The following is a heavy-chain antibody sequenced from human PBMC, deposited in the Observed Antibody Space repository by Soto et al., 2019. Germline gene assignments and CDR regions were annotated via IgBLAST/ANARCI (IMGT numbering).Heavy chain of an antibody. V-gene: IGHV3-23*01. CDR2: VSIGGST. Sequence: DVQLLESGGGLVQPEGSLGLSFAASGFTFSSYAMGWVRQGPGKGLEWVAVVSIGGSTHYADSVRGRFTISRDNSKNTLSLQMNSLTAEDTAVYFCAKRRGAGGHFDYWGQGALVTVSS. J-gene: IGHJ4*02. D-gene: IGHD2-15*01. CDR3: AKRRGAGGHFDY. CDR1: GFTFSSYA.